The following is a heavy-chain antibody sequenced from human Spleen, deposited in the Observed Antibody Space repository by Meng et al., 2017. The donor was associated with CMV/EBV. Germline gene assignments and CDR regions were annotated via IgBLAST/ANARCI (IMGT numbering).Heavy chain of an antibody. CDR2: IWYDGSKK. CDR3: ARDGFVPLGGMDV. J-gene: IGHJ6*02. CDR1: GFTFSNYG. V-gene: IGHV3-33*01. D-gene: IGHD2-8*01. Sequence: GGSLRLSCAASGFTFSNYGMHWVRQPPGKGLEWVAVIWYDGSKKYYADSVKGRFTISRDNSKNTLYLQMNSLRAEDTAVYYCARDGFVPLGGMDVWGQGTTVTVSS.